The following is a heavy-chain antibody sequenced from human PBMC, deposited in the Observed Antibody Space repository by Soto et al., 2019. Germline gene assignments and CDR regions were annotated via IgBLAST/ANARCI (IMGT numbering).Heavy chain of an antibody. CDR1: GFTFSGYG. D-gene: IGHD2-2*01. J-gene: IGHJ4*02. V-gene: IGHV3-9*01. CDR2: ISWNSGSI. Sequence: EVQLVESGGGLVQAGGSLRLSCAASGFTFSGYGMHWVRQAAGESLEWVSGISWNSGSIGYVDSVQGRFTISRDNAKNSLYLQLNSLRPEDTALYYCAKGQYPLGYLDYWGQGTLVTVSS. CDR3: AKGQYPLGYLDY.